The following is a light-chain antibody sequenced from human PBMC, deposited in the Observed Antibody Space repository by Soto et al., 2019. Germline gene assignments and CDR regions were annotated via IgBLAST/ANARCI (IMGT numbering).Light chain of an antibody. CDR2: EAS. V-gene: IGKV1-12*01. CDR3: QRANSFPLT. J-gene: IGKJ4*01. CDR1: QGVNAW. Sequence: DTQMTQSPSSVSASVGDRVTITCRASQGVNAWLAWYQKKPGKAPELLIYEASTLHSGVPSRFSGSGSGTDFTLTISSLQPEDFATYYCQRANSFPLTFGGGTKVEVQ.